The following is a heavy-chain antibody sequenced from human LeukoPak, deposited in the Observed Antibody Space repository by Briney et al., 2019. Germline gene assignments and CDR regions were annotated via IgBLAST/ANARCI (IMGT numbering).Heavy chain of an antibody. J-gene: IGHJ4*02. Sequence: PSETLSLTCTVSGGSISSGGYYWSWIRQPPGKGLEWIGYIYHSGSTYYNPSLKSRVTISVDRSKNQFSLKLSSVTAADTAVYYCASTYNWNYALDYWGQGTLLTVSS. CDR1: GGSISSGGYY. CDR3: ASTYNWNYALDY. D-gene: IGHD1-7*01. CDR2: IYHSGST. V-gene: IGHV4-30-2*01.